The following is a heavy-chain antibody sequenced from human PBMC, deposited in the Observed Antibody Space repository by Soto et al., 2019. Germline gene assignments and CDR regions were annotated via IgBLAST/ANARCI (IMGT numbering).Heavy chain of an antibody. CDR1: GITFRSRA. CDR3: AKAVYSSGWYNYYYGMDV. V-gene: IGHV3-23*01. D-gene: IGHD6-19*01. J-gene: IGHJ6*02. CDR2: ITDTGGDA. Sequence: GGSLRLSCVASGITFRSRAMSWVRQAPGEGLEWVAVITDTGGDAKYADSVRGRFTISRDNSKNTLYLQMNSLRAEDTAVYYCAKAVYSSGWYNYYYGMDVWGQGTTVTVSS.